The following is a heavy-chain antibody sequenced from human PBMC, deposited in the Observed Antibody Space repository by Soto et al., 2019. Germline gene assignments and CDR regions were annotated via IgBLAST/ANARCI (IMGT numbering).Heavy chain of an antibody. V-gene: IGHV4-30-4*01. D-gene: IGHD3-10*01. CDR1: WGSISIGNYC. CDR3: ARSHGSGSYYSDY. CDR2: IYYSGST. J-gene: IGHJ4*02. Sequence: LXLTFTVSWGSISIGNYCWSWIRQPPGKGLEWIGYIYYSGSTYYNPSLKSRVTISVDASKNQFSLKLSSVTAADTAVYYCARSHGSGSYYSDYWGQGTLVTVSS.